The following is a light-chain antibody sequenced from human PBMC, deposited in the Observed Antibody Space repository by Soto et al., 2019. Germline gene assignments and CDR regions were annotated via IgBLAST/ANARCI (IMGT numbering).Light chain of an antibody. CDR2: EVN. Sequence: QSALTQPASVSGSPGQSITISCTGTSNDVGGYDLVSWYQHHPGKAPTLIIFEVNKRPSGVSDRFSASKSANTASLTVSGLQAEDEADYYCCSYAGSNSWVFGGGTKVTVL. J-gene: IGLJ3*02. CDR1: SNDVGGYDL. CDR3: CSYAGSNSWV. V-gene: IGLV2-23*02.